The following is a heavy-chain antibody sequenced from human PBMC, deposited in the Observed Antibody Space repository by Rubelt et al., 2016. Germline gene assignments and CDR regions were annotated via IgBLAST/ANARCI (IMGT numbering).Heavy chain of an antibody. Sequence: QVQLVQSGAEVKKPGASVKVSCKVSGYTLTELSMHWVRQAPGKGLEWMGGFDPEDGETIYAQKFQGRGTKNEDTSTDTAYMELSSVRAEDTAVYYCATNGLYWLLEDYWGQGTLVTVSS. CDR1: GYTLTELS. V-gene: IGHV1-24*01. J-gene: IGHJ4*02. D-gene: IGHD3-22*01. CDR3: ATNGLYWLLEDY. CDR2: FDPEDGET.